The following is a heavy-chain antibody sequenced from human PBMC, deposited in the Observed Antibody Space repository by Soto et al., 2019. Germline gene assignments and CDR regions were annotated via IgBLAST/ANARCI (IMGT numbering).Heavy chain of an antibody. D-gene: IGHD2-8*01. CDR2: ISYDGSNK. CDR1: GFTFSSYG. V-gene: IGHV3-30*18. CDR3: AKEGMVYASQGDYYYYGIDV. J-gene: IGHJ6*02. Sequence: PVGSLRLSCAASGFTFSSYGMHWVRQAPGKGLEWVAVISYDGSNKYYADSVKGRFTISRDNSKNTLYLQMNSLRAEDTAVYYCAKEGMVYASQGDYYYYGIDVWGQGTTVTVSS.